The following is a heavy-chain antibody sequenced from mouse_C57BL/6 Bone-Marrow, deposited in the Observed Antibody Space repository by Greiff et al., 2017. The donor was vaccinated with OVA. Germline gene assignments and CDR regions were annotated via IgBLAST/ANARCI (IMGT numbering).Heavy chain of an antibody. CDR2: IDPNSGGT. J-gene: IGHJ3*01. D-gene: IGHD2-4*01. CDR3: AKDYDDGGFAY. CDR1: GYTFTSYW. Sequence: QVQLKQPGAELVKPGASVKLSCKASGYTFTSYWMHWVKQRPGRGLEWIGRIDPNSGGTKYNEKFKSKATLTVDKPSSTAYMQLRSLTSEDSAVYYCAKDYDDGGFAYWGQGTLVTVSA. V-gene: IGHV1-72*01.